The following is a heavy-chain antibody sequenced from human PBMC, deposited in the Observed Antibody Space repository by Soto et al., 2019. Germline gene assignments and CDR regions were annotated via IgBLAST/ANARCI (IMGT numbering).Heavy chain of an antibody. Sequence: SGPTLVNPTQTLTLTCTFSGFSLGTSGRCVSWIRQPPGKALEWLALIDWDDDKYYSTSLKTRLTISKDTSKNQVVLTMTNMDPVDTATYSCLRPAYRSCWYGCFDPWHQGTLVAVCS. CDR3: LRPAYRSCWYGCFDP. D-gene: IGHD6-13*01. J-gene: IGHJ5*02. CDR2: IDWDDDK. V-gene: IGHV2-70*01. CDR1: GFSLGTSGRC.